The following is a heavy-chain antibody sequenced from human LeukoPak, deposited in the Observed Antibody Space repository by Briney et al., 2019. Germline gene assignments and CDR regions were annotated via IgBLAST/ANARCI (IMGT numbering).Heavy chain of an antibody. Sequence: SETLSLTCTVSGDSMSYYYWNFIRQPAGKGLEWIGRIHTSGTTYYSASLKSRVSMSVDSSRNQFSLRLTSVTAADTAIYFCARGDYYDGGGRNWFDVWGQGTLVTLSS. D-gene: IGHD3-16*01. J-gene: IGHJ5*02. V-gene: IGHV4-4*07. CDR3: ARGDYYDGGGRNWFDV. CDR1: GDSMSYYY. CDR2: IHTSGTT.